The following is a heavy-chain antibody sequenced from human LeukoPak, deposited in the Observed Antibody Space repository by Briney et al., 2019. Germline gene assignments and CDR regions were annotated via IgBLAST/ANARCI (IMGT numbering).Heavy chain of an antibody. CDR3: ARDLRLSNYYYYYMDV. V-gene: IGHV4-59*01. D-gene: IGHD6-19*01. Sequence: SETLSLTCSVSGGSISSYYWSWIRQPPGKGLEWIGYIYYSGSTNYNPSLKSRVTISVDTSKNQFSLRLTSVTAADTAVYYCARDLRLSNYYYYYMDVWGNGTTVTVSS. CDR2: IYYSGST. CDR1: GGSISSYY. J-gene: IGHJ6*03.